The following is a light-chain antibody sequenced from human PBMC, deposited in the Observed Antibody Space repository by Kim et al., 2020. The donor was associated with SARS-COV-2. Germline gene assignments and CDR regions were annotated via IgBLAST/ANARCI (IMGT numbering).Light chain of an antibody. CDR1: SSNIGEGYD. Sequence: VTISCTGNSSNIGEGYDVHWYQQLPGTAPKLLIYTNNNRPSGVPDRFSGSKSDTSASLAITGLRAEDEADYYCQSYDSSLGGSVIFGGGTQLTVL. J-gene: IGLJ2*01. CDR2: TNN. CDR3: QSYDSSLGGSVI. V-gene: IGLV1-40*01.